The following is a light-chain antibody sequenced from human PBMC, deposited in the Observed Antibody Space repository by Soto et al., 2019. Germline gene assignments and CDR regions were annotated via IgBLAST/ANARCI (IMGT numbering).Light chain of an antibody. J-gene: IGKJ5*01. Sequence: IVLTQSACTLSLSPGERATLSCRASQSVSSSYLAWYQQKPGQAPRLLIYGASSRATGIPDRFSGSGSGTDFTLTISRLEPEDFAVYYCQQYGSSPRITFGQGTRLEIK. V-gene: IGKV3-20*01. CDR3: QQYGSSPRIT. CDR1: QSVSSSY. CDR2: GAS.